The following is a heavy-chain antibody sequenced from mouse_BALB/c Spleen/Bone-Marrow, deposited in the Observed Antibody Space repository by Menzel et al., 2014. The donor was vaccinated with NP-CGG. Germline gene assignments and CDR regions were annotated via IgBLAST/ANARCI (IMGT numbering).Heavy chain of an antibody. CDR1: GFTFSSYT. CDR2: ISNGGGRT. Sequence: EVKLMESGGGLVQPGGSLKLSCAASGFTFSSYTMSWVRQTPEKRLEWVAYISNGGGRTYYPDTVKGRFTISRDNAKNTLYLQMNSLKSEDTAMYYCARHGYYGSRAMDYWGQGTSVTVSS. CDR3: ARHGYYGSRAMDY. V-gene: IGHV5-12-2*01. J-gene: IGHJ4*01. D-gene: IGHD1-1*01.